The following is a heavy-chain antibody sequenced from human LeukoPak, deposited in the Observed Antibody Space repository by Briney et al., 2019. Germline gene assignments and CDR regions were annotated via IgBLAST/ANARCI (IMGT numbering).Heavy chain of an antibody. J-gene: IGHJ3*02. CDR1: GGSISSYY. Sequence: SETLSLTCTVSGGSISSYYWSWIRQPPGKGLEWIGYIYYSGSTNYNPSLKSRVTISVDTSKNQFSLKLSSVTAADTAVYYCARPGVGSGRYGAFDIWGQGTLVTVSS. CDR3: ARPGVGSGRYGAFDI. CDR2: IYYSGST. D-gene: IGHD5-18*01. V-gene: IGHV4-59*01.